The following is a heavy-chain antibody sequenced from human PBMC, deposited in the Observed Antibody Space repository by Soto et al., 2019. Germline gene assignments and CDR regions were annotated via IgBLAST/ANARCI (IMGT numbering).Heavy chain of an antibody. Sequence: QVQLVQSGAEVKKPGASVKVSCKASGYTFTSYGISWVRQAPGQGLEWMGWISAYNGNTNYAQKLQGRVTMTTDTSTSTGYMELRSLRSDDTAVYYCARDRRGGSSGYYFYYWGQGTLVTVSS. V-gene: IGHV1-18*01. CDR2: ISAYNGNT. D-gene: IGHD3-22*01. J-gene: IGHJ4*02. CDR1: GYTFTSYG. CDR3: ARDRRGGSSGYYFYY.